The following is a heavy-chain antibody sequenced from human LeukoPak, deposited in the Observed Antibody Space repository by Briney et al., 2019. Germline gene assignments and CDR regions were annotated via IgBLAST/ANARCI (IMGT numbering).Heavy chain of an antibody. Sequence: SETLSLTCAVYGGSFSGYYWSWIRQPPGKGLEWIGEINHSGSTNYNPSLKSRVTISVDTSKNQFSLKLSSVTAADTAVYYCARSPSGVGQQLNLRGRYGMDVWGKGTTVTVSS. CDR3: ARSPSGVGQQLNLRGRYGMDV. D-gene: IGHD6-13*01. CDR2: INHSGST. J-gene: IGHJ6*04. CDR1: GGSFSGYY. V-gene: IGHV4-34*01.